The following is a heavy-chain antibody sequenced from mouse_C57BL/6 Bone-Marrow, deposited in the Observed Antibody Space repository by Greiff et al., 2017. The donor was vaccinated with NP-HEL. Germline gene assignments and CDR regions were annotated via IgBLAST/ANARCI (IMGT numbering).Heavy chain of an antibody. D-gene: IGHD2-3*01. V-gene: IGHV1-7*01. CDR3: ARSPDGYYEVFAY. J-gene: IGHJ3*01. CDR1: GYTFTSYW. Sequence: QVQLQQSGAELAKPGASVKLSCKASGYTFTSYWMHWVKQRPGQGLEWIGYINPSSGYTKYNQKFKDKATLTADKSSSTAYMQLSSLTYEDSAVYYCARSPDGYYEVFAYWGQGTLVTVSA. CDR2: INPSSGYT.